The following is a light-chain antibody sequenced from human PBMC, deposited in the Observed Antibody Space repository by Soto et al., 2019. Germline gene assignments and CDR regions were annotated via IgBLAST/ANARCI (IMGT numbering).Light chain of an antibody. J-gene: IGKJ2*01. CDR1: EDIANH. Sequence: DTQMTQSPHSLSASVGDRVTIACQANEDIANHLNWYRQRPGKAPDLLIYDASNLEPGVPSRFSGAGSGTDFPFTISGLLPEDFATYYCQQFHSLPYTFGQGTKLEI. V-gene: IGKV1-33*01. CDR3: QQFHSLPYT. CDR2: DAS.